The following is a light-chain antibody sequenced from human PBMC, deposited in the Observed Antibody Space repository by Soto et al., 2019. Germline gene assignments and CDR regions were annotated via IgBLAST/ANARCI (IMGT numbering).Light chain of an antibody. Sequence: DIRMTQSPSILSSSVGDRGTITCLASQSLSTRLAWYQHKPGKAPKLLIYRASSLDSGVPSRFSGSGSGTEFTLSITGLQPDDFATYYCQQFNSDSMSFGQGTKVDIK. CDR2: RAS. J-gene: IGKJ1*01. V-gene: IGKV1-5*03. CDR1: QSLSTR. CDR3: QQFNSDSMS.